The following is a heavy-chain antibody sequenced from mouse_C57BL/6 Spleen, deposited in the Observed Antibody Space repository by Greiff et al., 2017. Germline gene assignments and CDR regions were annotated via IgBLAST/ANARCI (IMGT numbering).Heavy chain of an antibody. CDR2: ISYDGSN. V-gene: IGHV3-6*01. CDR1: GYSITSGYY. Sequence: ESGPGLVKPSQSLSLTCSVTGYSITSGYYWNWIRQFPGNKLEWMGYISYDGSNNYNPSLKNRISITRDTSKNQFFLKLNSVTTEDTATYYCATVVDYFDYWGQGTTLTVSS. D-gene: IGHD1-1*01. J-gene: IGHJ2*01. CDR3: ATVVDYFDY.